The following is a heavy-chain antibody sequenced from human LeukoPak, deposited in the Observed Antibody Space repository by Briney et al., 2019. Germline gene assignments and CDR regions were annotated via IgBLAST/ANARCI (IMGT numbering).Heavy chain of an antibody. CDR3: ARVGRAYYDFWSGYLAFYY. CDR2: ISGSGGST. J-gene: IGHJ4*02. D-gene: IGHD3-3*01. Sequence: GGSLRLSCAASGFTFSSYTMHWVRQAPGKGLEWVSAISGSGGSTYYADSVKGRFTISRDNSKNTLYLQMNSLRAEDTAVYYCARVGRAYYDFWSGYLAFYYWGQGTLVTVSS. V-gene: IGHV3-23*01. CDR1: GFTFSSYT.